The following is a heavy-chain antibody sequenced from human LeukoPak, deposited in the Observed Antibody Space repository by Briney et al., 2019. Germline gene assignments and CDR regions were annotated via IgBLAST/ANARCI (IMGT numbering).Heavy chain of an antibody. V-gene: IGHV3-23*01. CDR1: GFSFTKYA. J-gene: IGHJ4*02. D-gene: IGHD3-3*01. CDR2: VIGSSGAT. Sequence: LSGGSLRLSCAASGFSFTKYAMNWVRQAPGKGLEWVAVVIGSSGATDYADSVKGRFTISRDNSKNTLFLQVNSLRAEDTAIYYCAKGAYDFLEIAYFDYWGQGALVTVSS. CDR3: AKGAYDFLEIAYFDY.